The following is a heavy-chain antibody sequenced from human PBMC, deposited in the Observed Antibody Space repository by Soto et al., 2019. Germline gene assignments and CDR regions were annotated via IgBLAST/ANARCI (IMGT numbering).Heavy chain of an antibody. CDR3: VRTSLVVAAATREDY. CDR1: GFIFSGYG. V-gene: IGHV3-74*01. D-gene: IGHD2-15*01. Sequence: PGGSLRLSCAASGFIFSGYGMHWVRQPPGKGLVWVARINSDGSSTSYADSVKGRFTISRDNAKNTLYLQMNSLRAEDTAVYYCVRTSLVVAAATREDYWGQGTLVTVSS. CDR2: INSDGSST. J-gene: IGHJ4*02.